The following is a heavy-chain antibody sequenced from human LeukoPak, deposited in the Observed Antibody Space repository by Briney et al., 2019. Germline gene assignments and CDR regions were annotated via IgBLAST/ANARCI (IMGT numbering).Heavy chain of an antibody. Sequence: PGGSLRLSCAASGFTFNKYTMNWVRQAPGKGLEWVSSISTSSSYIYYADSVKGRFTISRDNAKNSLYLQMNSLRAEDTAVYHCAREVHDVGDYWGQGTLVTVSS. CDR1: GFTFNKYT. CDR3: AREVHDVGDY. J-gene: IGHJ4*02. CDR2: ISTSSSYI. V-gene: IGHV3-21*01. D-gene: IGHD1-1*01.